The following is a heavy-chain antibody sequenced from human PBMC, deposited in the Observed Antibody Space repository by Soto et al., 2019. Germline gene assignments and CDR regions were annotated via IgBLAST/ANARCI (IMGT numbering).Heavy chain of an antibody. D-gene: IGHD5-18*01. CDR3: ARDRYSYGA. J-gene: IGHJ5*02. CDR1: CGSISSYY. CDR2: VYYSGST. V-gene: IGHV4-59*01. Sequence: PSETLSLTCTGSCGSISSYYWSWIRQPPGKGLEWIGYVYYSGSTNYNPSLKSRVTISVDTSKNQVSLKLSSVTAADTAVYYCARDRYSYGAWGQGTLVTVSS.